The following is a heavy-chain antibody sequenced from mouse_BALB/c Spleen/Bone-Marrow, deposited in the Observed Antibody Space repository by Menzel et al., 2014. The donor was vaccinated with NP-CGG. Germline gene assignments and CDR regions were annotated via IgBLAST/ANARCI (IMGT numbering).Heavy chain of an antibody. Sequence: QAQLKESGAELVMPGASVKMSCKASGYTFTDYWMHWVKQRPGQGLEWIGAIDTSDSYTSYNQKFKGKATLTVDESSSTAYMQLSSLTSEDSAVYYCARGTGWYFDVWGAGTTVTDSS. CDR3: ARGTGWYFDV. CDR2: IDTSDSYT. CDR1: GYTFTDYW. D-gene: IGHD4-1*01. J-gene: IGHJ1*01. V-gene: IGHV1-69*01.